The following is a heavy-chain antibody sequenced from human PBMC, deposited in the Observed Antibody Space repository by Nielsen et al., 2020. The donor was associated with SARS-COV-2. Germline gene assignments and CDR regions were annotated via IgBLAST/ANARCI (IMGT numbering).Heavy chain of an antibody. V-gene: IGHV1-69*13. CDR3: AREVTMVRGVIEDY. Sequence: SVKVSCKASGYTFTGYHIHWVRQAPGQGLEWMGGIIPIFGTANYAQKFRGRVTITADESTSTAYMELSSLRSEDTAVYYCAREVTMVRGVIEDYWGQGTLVTVSS. J-gene: IGHJ4*02. CDR2: IIPIFGTA. D-gene: IGHD3-10*01. CDR1: GYTFTGYH.